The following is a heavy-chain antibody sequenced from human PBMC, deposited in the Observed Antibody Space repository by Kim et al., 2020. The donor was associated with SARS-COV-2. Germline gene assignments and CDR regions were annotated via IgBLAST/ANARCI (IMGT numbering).Heavy chain of an antibody. V-gene: IGHV4-39*07. D-gene: IGHD3-16*02. J-gene: IGHJ5*02. CDR2: ST. Sequence: STYYNPSLKSRVTISVDTSKNQFSLKLSSVTAADTAVYYCATETYRWFDPWGQGTLVTVSS. CDR3: ATETYRWFDP.